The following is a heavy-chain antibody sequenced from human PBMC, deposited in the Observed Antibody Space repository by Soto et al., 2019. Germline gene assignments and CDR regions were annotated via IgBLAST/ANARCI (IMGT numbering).Heavy chain of an antibody. CDR3: ARGVRVSRGSLWAAAILTSWFDP. CDR2: INHSGST. D-gene: IGHD2-2*02. J-gene: IGHJ5*02. Sequence: SETLSLTCAVYGGSFSGYYWSWIRQPPGKGLEWIGEINHSGSTNYNQSLKSRVTISVDTSKNQFSLKLSSVTAADTAVYYCARGVRVSRGSLWAAAILTSWFDPWGQGTLVTVSS. V-gene: IGHV4-34*01. CDR1: GGSFSGYY.